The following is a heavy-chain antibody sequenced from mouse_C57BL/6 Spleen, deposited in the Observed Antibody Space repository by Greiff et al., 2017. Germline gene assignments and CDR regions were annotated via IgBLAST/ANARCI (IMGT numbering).Heavy chain of an antibody. Sequence: EVQLQQSGPGLVKPSQSLSLTCSVTGYSFTSGYYWNWIRQFPGNKLEWMGYISYDGSNNYNPSIKNRISITHDTSTNQFFLKLNAVTTEDTATYYCAREGDYEAWFAYWGQGTLVTVSA. CDR1: GYSFTSGYY. CDR3: AREGDYEAWFAY. D-gene: IGHD2-4*01. CDR2: ISYDGSN. V-gene: IGHV3-6*01. J-gene: IGHJ3*01.